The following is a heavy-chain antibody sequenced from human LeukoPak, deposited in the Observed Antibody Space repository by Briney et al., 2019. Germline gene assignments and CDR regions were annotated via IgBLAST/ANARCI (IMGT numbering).Heavy chain of an antibody. J-gene: IGHJ4*02. CDR3: ARTGHYQFDS. CDR2: ISAYNGNT. D-gene: IGHD3-9*01. CDR1: GYTFTSYG. V-gene: IGHV1-18*01. Sequence: AASVKVSCKASGYTFTSYGISWVRQAPGQGLEWMGWISAYNGNTNYAQKLQGRVTMTTDISTSTAYMELKSLTSDDTAVYFCARTGHYQFDSWGQGTLVTVSS.